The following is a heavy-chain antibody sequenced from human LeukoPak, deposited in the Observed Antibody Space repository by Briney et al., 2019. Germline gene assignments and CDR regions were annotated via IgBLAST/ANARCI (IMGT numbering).Heavy chain of an antibody. CDR2: IIHSGST. J-gene: IGHJ6*04. CDR3: ARESGSYGSGSYYYYAMDV. Sequence: KTSETLSLTCAVSGYSISSGYYWCWSRQPPGKGLEGIWSIIHSGSTYYNPSLKSRVNMSVDTSKNKISLKLSSVTAADTAVYYCARESGSYGSGSYYYYAMDVWGKGTTVTVSS. CDR1: GYSISSGYY. D-gene: IGHD3-10*01. V-gene: IGHV4-38-2*02.